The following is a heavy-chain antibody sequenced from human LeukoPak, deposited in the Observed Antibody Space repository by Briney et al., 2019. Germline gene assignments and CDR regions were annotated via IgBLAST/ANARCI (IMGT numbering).Heavy chain of an antibody. Sequence: PGGSLRLSCAGSGFIFNVYWMTWVRQAPGKGLEWVANIKEDGTEKYYLDSVKGRFTISRDNAKNSLFLQMNSLRAEDTAIYYCAKVQDGSFWYEYFQHWGQGTLVTVSS. CDR2: IKEDGTEK. CDR3: AKVQDGSFWYEYFQH. J-gene: IGHJ1*01. CDR1: GFIFNVYW. V-gene: IGHV3-7*01. D-gene: IGHD6-19*01.